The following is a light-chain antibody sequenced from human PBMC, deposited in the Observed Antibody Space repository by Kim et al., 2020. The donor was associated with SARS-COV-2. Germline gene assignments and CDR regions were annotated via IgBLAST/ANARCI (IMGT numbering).Light chain of an antibody. CDR1: QSVSSN. CDR2: GAS. J-gene: IGKJ1*01. Sequence: PGERATLSRRARQSVSSNLGWYQQKPGQAPRLLLYGASTRGTGIPARFSGSGSGTEFTLTISSLQSEDFAVYYCQQYNNWPPWTFGQGTKVDIK. V-gene: IGKV3-15*01. CDR3: QQYNNWPPWT.